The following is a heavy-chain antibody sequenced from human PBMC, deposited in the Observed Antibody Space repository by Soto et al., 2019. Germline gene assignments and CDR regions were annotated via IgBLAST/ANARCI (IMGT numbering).Heavy chain of an antibody. V-gene: IGHV3-74*01. CDR3: ARSSPFGEFVNDAFDI. J-gene: IGHJ3*02. CDR1: GFTFSSYW. Sequence: EVQLVESGGGLVQPGGSLRLSCAASGFTFSSYWMHWVRQAPGKGLVWVSRINSDGSSTSYADSVKGRFTISRDNAKNTLYLQMNSLRAEDTAVYYCARSSPFGEFVNDAFDIWGQGTMVTVSS. D-gene: IGHD3-10*01. CDR2: INSDGSST.